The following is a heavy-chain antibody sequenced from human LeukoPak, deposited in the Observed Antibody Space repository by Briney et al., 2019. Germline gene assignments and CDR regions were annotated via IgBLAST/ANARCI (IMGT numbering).Heavy chain of an antibody. D-gene: IGHD6-13*01. J-gene: IGHJ6*03. CDR2: ISAYNGNT. Sequence: GASVKVSCKASGYTFTSYGISWVRQAPGQGLEWMGWISAYNGNTNYAQKLQGRVTMTTDTSTSTAYMELRSLRSDDTAVYYCAREYSSSWPYYYYYMDVWGKGTTVTVSS. CDR1: GYTFTSYG. CDR3: AREYSSSWPYYYYYMDV. V-gene: IGHV1-18*01.